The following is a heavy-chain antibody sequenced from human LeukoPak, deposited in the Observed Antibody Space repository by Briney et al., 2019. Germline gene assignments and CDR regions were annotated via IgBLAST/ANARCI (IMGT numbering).Heavy chain of an antibody. CDR2: IESKTDGGTI. V-gene: IGHV3-15*07. J-gene: IGHJ4*02. D-gene: IGHD3-16*01. CDR3: TTGGYYLDY. CDR1: GFIFSNAW. Sequence: GGSLRLSCAASGFIFSNAWMNWVRQAPVKGLEWVGRIESKTDGGTIDYAAPVKGGFTISRDDSKNTFYLEMNSLKIEDTAVYYCTTGGYYLDYWGQGTLVTVSS.